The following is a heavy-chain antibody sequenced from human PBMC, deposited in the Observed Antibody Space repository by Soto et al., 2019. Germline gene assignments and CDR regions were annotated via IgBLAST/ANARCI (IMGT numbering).Heavy chain of an antibody. CDR1: GFTFSNFW. V-gene: IGHV3-7*04. CDR2: IRQDESED. D-gene: IGHD3-10*01. CDR3: AGGSGWLIDH. Sequence: EVQLVESGGGLVQPGGSLRLSCAASGFTFSNFWMNWVRQAPGRGLEWLAIIRQDESEDLYVDSLKDRFTISRDNAKNSLYLQINSLRAEDTAVYYCAGGSGWLIDHWGQGTLVTVSS. J-gene: IGHJ4*02.